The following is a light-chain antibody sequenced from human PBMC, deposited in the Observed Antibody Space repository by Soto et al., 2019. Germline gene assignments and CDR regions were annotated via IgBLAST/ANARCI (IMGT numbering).Light chain of an antibody. Sequence: QSVLTQPPSVSGAPGQRVTISCTGSSSNIGAGYDVHWYQQLPGTAPKLLIYGNSNRPSGVPDRVSGSKSGTSASLAITGLQAEDEADDYCQSYDSSLSSWVFGGGTKLTVL. CDR3: QSYDSSLSSWV. V-gene: IGLV1-40*01. CDR2: GNS. CDR1: SSNIGAGYD. J-gene: IGLJ3*02.